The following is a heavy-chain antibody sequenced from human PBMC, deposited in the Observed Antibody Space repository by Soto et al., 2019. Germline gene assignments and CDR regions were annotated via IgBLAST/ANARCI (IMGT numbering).Heavy chain of an antibody. CDR1: GEKVCSSSCA. D-gene: IGHD1-7*01. CDR3: ASNDWNFVTSRDF. Sequence: XTLPITCDRSGEKVCSSSCAWNWFRKSPSRGLEWLGRTYYRSQFYHDYAISVRGRISINPDTTRNQFSLQLNSVHPEDTAVYYCASNDWNFVTSRDFWGQGILVTVSS. J-gene: IGHJ4*02. CDR2: TYYRSQFYH. V-gene: IGHV6-1*01.